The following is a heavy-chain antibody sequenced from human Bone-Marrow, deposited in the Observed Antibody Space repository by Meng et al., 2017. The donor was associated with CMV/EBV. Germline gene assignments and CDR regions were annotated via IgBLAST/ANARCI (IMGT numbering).Heavy chain of an antibody. D-gene: IGHD6-19*01. CDR3: ARAGSSGWDYYYYYGMDV. J-gene: IGHJ6*02. CDR1: GYTFTSYD. CDR2: MNPNSGNT. Sequence: ASVKVSCKASGYTFTSYDINWVRQATGQGLEWMGWMNPNSGNTGYAQKFQGRVTMTRNTSISTAYMELSSLRSEGTAVYYCARAGSSGWDYYYYYGMDVWGQGTTVTVSS. V-gene: IGHV1-8*01.